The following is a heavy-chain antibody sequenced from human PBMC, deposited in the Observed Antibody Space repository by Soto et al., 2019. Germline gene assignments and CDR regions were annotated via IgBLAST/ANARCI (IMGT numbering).Heavy chain of an antibody. CDR3: AKSYDIVGAFDI. D-gene: IGHD1-26*01. CDR1: GFTFSSYS. J-gene: IGHJ3*02. Sequence: EVQLVESGGGLVQPGGSLRLSCATSGFTFSSYSMNWVRQARGKGQERVSYISNSSSTIYYADSVKGRFTISRDNAKNSLYLQMNSLRDEDTAVYYCAKSYDIVGAFDIWGQGTMVTVSS. V-gene: IGHV3-48*02. CDR2: ISNSSSTI.